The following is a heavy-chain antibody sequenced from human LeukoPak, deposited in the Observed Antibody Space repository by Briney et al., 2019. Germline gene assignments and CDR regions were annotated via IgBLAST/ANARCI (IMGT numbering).Heavy chain of an antibody. Sequence: GGSLRLSCVASGFTFSTYAMNWVRQAPGKGLEWVSGIIGSGGTTYYADSVKGRFTLSRDNSKNTLYLQMNILRAEDTAVYYCARHNYYGSGSYLYYFDYWGQGTLVTVSS. CDR1: GFTFSTYA. D-gene: IGHD3-10*01. V-gene: IGHV3-23*01. J-gene: IGHJ4*02. CDR2: IIGSGGTT. CDR3: ARHNYYGSGSYLYYFDY.